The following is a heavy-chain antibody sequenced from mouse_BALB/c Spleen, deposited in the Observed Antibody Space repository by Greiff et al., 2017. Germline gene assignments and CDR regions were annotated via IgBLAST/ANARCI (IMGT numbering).Heavy chain of an antibody. D-gene: IGHD2-2*01. CDR3: ARKGYDDYYAMDY. Sequence: VHVKQSGPELVKPGASMKISCKASGYSFTGYTMNWVKQSHGKNLEWIGLINPYNGGTSYNQKFKGKATLTVDKSSSTAYMELLSLTSEDSAVYYCARKGYDDYYAMDYWGQGTSVTVSS. CDR2: INPYNGGT. J-gene: IGHJ4*01. V-gene: IGHV1-18*01. CDR1: GYSFTGYT.